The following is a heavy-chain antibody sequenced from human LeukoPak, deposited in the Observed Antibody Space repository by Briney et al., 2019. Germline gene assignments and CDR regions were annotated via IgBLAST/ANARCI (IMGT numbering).Heavy chain of an antibody. CDR2: INPSGGST. CDR3: AIRSSRPFGWFDP. J-gene: IGHJ5*02. D-gene: IGHD6-13*01. CDR1: GFTFSSYG. V-gene: IGHV1-46*01. Sequence: PGGSLRLSCAASGFTFSSYGMHWVRQAPGQGLEWMGIINPSGGSTSYAQKFQGRVTMTRDTSTSTVYMELSSLRSEDTAVYYCAIRSSRPFGWFDPWGQGTLVTVSS.